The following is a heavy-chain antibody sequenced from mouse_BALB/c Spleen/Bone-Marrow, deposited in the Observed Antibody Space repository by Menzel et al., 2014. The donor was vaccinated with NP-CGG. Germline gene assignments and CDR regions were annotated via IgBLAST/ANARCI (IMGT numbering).Heavy chain of an antibody. D-gene: IGHD2-1*01. CDR1: GYTFSSYW. V-gene: IGHV1-9*01. J-gene: IGHJ3*01. CDR3: ARVLYYGNYDSFAY. CDR2: ILPGSGTS. Sequence: VQRVESGAELMKPGASVKISCKATGYTFSSYWIEWVKLRPGHGLEWIGEILPGSGTSNYNMKFKGKATFTADTSSNTAYMQLSSLTSEDPAVYYCARVLYYGNYDSFAYWGQGTLVTVSA.